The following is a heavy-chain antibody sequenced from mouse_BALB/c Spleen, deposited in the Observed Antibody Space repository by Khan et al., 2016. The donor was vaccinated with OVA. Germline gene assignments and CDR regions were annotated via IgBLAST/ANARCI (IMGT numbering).Heavy chain of an antibody. CDR2: INPHIGET. J-gene: IGHJ2*01. V-gene: IGHV1-20*02. CDR1: GYSFTGYF. Sequence: VQLKQSGPELVKPGASVKISCKASGYSFTGYFMNWVMQSHGKSLEWIGRINPHIGETFYNQKFKDKATLTVDESSSTAHMELRILASEDSAVYYCARTYRSDFDYWGQGTTLTVSS. D-gene: IGHD1-1*01. CDR3: ARTYRSDFDY.